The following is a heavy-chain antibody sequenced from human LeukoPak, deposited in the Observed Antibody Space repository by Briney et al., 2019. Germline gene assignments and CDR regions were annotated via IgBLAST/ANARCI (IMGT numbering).Heavy chain of an antibody. J-gene: IGHJ4*02. CDR1: GYTFTSYD. CDR2: INPNSGGT. V-gene: IGHV1-2*02. Sequence: ASVKVSCKASGYTFTSYDINWVRQATGQGLEWMGWINPNSGGTNYAQKFQGRVTMTRDTSISTAYMELSRLRSDDTAVYYCARVSSSSGHLDYWGQGTLVTVSS. D-gene: IGHD6-6*01. CDR3: ARVSSSSGHLDY.